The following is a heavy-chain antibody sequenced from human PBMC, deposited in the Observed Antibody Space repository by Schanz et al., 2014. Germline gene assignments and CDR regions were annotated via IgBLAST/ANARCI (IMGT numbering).Heavy chain of an antibody. D-gene: IGHD4-17*01. J-gene: IGHJ4*02. CDR3: ARPRFDYGEVDY. CDR1: GFTFSSYA. Sequence: GQLLESGGGLIQPGGSLRLSCAASGFTFSSYAMSWVRQAPGKGLEWVAVISYDGSNKYYADSVKGRFTISRDNSKNTLYLQMNTLRAEDTAVYYCARPRFDYGEVDYWGQGTLVTVSS. V-gene: IGHV3-30-3*01. CDR2: ISYDGSNK.